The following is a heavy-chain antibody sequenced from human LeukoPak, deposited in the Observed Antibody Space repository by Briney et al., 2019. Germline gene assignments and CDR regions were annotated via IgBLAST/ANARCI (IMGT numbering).Heavy chain of an antibody. CDR2: IKQDGSDK. J-gene: IGHJ4*02. CDR1: GFTFSSYW. D-gene: IGHD6-19*01. Sequence: PGGSLRLSCAASGFTFSSYWMSWVRQAPGKGLEWVANIKQDGSDKYYVDSVKGRFTISRDNAKNSLYLQMNSLRAEDTAVYATYSSAFSYWGQGTLVTVSS. CDR3: YSSAFSY. V-gene: IGHV3-7*01.